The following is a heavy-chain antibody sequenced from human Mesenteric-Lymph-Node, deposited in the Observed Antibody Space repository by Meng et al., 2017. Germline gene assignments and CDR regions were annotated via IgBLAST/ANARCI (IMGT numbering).Heavy chain of an antibody. V-gene: IGHV1-69*05. CDR1: GGTFRSYA. CDR2: IIPIFGTA. D-gene: IGHD5-18*01. Sequence: QVQRVKSVAEVKKPGCSVNVSGKAFGGTFRSYAIRWVRQGPGQGLEWMGGIIPIFGTANYAQKFQGRVTITTDESTSTAYMELSSLRSEDTAVYYCAREGRGYSYWGQGTLVTVSS. CDR3: AREGRGYSY. J-gene: IGHJ4*02.